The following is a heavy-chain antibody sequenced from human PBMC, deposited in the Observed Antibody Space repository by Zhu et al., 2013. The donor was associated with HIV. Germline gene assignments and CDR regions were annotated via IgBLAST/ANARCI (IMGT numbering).Heavy chain of an antibody. CDR1: GGSISSGGYS. D-gene: IGHD1-26*01. Sequence: QVQLQESGPGLVQPSQTLSLTCAVSGGSISSGGYSWSWIRQPPGKGLECIGYIYHGGSTFYNPSLKSRVTISVDRSKNQLSLKLRAVTAADTAVYYCAGGGPMGDQYFMDVWGNGTTVTVSS. V-gene: IGHV4-30-2*01. CDR3: AGGGPMGDQYFMDV. CDR2: IYHGGST. J-gene: IGHJ6*03.